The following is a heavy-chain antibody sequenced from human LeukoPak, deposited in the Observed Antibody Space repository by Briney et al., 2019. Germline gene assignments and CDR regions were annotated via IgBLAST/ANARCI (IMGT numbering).Heavy chain of an antibody. V-gene: IGHV3-9*03. CDR1: GLTFDDYG. D-gene: IGHD5-18*01. CDR2: ISWNSGSI. J-gene: IGHJ4*02. CDR3: TKASGYSSGSIDY. Sequence: PGGSLRLSCAASGLTFDDYGMHWVRQAPGKGLEWVSGISWNSGSIGYADSVKGRFTISRDNAKSTLYLQMNSLRPEDMALYYCTKASGYSSGSIDYWGQGTLVTVSS.